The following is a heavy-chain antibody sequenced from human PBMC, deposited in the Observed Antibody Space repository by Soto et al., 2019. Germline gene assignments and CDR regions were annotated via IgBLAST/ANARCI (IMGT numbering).Heavy chain of an antibody. Sequence: SETLSLTCTVYGGSFSGYYWSWIRQPPGKGLEWIGEINYSGSTNYNPSLKSRVTISEDTSKNQFSLKLMSVTAADTAVYYCASLGNDYQAFDYWGHGNLVTVSS. J-gene: IGHJ4*01. CDR3: ASLGNDYQAFDY. D-gene: IGHD3-16*01. CDR1: GGSFSGYY. CDR2: INYSGST. V-gene: IGHV4-34*01.